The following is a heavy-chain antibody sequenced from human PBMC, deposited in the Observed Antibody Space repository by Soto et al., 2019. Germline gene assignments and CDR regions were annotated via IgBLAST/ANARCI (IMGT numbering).Heavy chain of an antibody. V-gene: IGHV3-23*01. CDR2: IGVSGAYT. D-gene: IGHD2-15*01. CDR3: AKEDHCSGGSCYSGNYFDY. J-gene: IGHJ4*02. Sequence: AIGVSGAYTYYADSVKGRFTLSRDNSKNTLYLQMNSLRAEDTAVYYCAKEDHCSGGSCYSGNYFDYWGQGALVTVSS.